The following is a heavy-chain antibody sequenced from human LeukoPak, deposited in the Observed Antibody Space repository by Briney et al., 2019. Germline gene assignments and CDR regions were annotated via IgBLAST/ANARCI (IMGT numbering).Heavy chain of an antibody. CDR2: INPNSGGT. V-gene: IGHV1-2*06. CDR3: ARDHEDCSSASCYD. D-gene: IGHD2-2*01. Sequence: ASVKVSGKASGYTFIGYFMNWVRQAPGQGLEWMGRINPNSGGTNYAQKFQGRVTMTRDTSISTAYMELSRLRSDDTAVYYCARDHEDCSSASCYDWGQGTLVTVSS. J-gene: IGHJ4*02. CDR1: GYTFIGYF.